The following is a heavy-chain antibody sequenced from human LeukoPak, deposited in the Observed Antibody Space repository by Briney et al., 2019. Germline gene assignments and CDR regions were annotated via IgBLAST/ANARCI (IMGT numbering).Heavy chain of an antibody. V-gene: IGHV4-61*08. CDR3: ARLYCSSGSCFYLAY. CDR1: GGSVNSGDYY. J-gene: IGHJ4*02. CDR2: IYYSGTT. D-gene: IGHD2-15*01. Sequence: SETLSLTCTVSGGSVNSGDYYWSWVRQPPGKGLEWIGYIYYSGTTNYNPSLRSRVTISLDTSKNQFSLKLTSVTAADTAVYYCARLYCSSGSCFYLAYWGQGTLVTVSS.